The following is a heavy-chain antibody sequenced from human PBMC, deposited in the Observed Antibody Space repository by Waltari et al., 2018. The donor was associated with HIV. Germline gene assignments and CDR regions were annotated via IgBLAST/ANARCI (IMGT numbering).Heavy chain of an antibody. CDR3: AKDKDSTVTTIFYCYGMDV. D-gene: IGHD4-17*01. J-gene: IGHJ6*02. Sequence: EVHLVETGGGLIQPGGSLRLSCAASGFTVSFNYMSCVRQGPGKGLEWVSVISTDGNTYYAESVKGRFTISRDNSKNTWYLQMSSLRAEDTAVYYCAKDKDSTVTTIFYCYGMDVWGQGTTVTVSS. V-gene: IGHV3-53*05. CDR2: ISTDGNT. CDR1: GFTVSFNY.